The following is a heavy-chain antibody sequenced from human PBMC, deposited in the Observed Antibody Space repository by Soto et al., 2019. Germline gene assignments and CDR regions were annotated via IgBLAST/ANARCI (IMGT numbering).Heavy chain of an antibody. CDR1: GFSVSSNY. Sequence: GGSLRLSCAISGFSVSSNYLSWVRQAPGKGLEWVSVHYSGGSTYYADSVQGRFTISRDKSNNTLYLQMRRVRAEDTAVYFCARPRTPRRKVGATSPLDPWGQGTQVTVSS. J-gene: IGHJ5*02. V-gene: IGHV3-53*01. CDR2: HYSGGST. D-gene: IGHD1-26*01. CDR3: ARPRTPRRKVGATSPLDP.